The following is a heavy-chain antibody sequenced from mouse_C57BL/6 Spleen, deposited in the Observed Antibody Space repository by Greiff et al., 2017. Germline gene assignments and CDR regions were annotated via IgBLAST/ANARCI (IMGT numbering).Heavy chain of an antibody. CDR3: AGTAQATWAY. D-gene: IGHD3-2*02. CDR1: GYTFTSYG. CDR2: IYPRSGNT. Sequence: VQLQQSGAELARPGASVKLSCKASGYTFTSYGISWVKQRTGQGLEWIGEIYPRSGNTYYNEKFKGKATLTADKSSSTAYMELRSLTSGDSAVYFGAGTAQATWAYWGQGTLVTVSA. V-gene: IGHV1-81*01. J-gene: IGHJ3*01.